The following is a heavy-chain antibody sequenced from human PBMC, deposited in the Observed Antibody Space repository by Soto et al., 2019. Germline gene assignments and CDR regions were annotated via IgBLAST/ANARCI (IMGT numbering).Heavy chain of an antibody. CDR3: AKNGQWLATPPEA. CDR1: GFSFGTFV. V-gene: IGHV3-23*01. D-gene: IGHD6-19*01. J-gene: IGHJ4*02. Sequence: GGSLRLSCAASGFSFGTFVMTWFRQAPGGGLEWVASITDSGYTASYAETVEGRFIVSRDNSKNKLHLQMNDLRAEDTATYYCAKNGQWLATPPEAWGQGTLVTVSS. CDR2: ITDSGYTA.